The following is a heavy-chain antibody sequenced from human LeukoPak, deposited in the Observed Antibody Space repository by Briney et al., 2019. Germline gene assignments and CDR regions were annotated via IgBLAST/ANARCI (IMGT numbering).Heavy chain of an antibody. D-gene: IGHD6-13*01. CDR2: IYYSGST. J-gene: IGHJ1*01. Sequence: SETLSLTCTVSGGSMSGYCWSWIRQPPGKGLEWIGYIYYSGSTNYNPSLKSRVTISVDTSKNQFSLKLSSVTAADTAVYYCARSITSSWYGDFQHWGQGTLVTVSS. CDR1: GGSMSGYC. CDR3: ARSITSSWYGDFQH. V-gene: IGHV4-59*01.